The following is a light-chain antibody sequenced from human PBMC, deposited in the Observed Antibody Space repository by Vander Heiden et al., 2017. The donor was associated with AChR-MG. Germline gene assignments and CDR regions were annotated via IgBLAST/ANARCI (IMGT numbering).Light chain of an antibody. J-gene: IGKJ1*01. CDR3: RLSLETRRT. Sequence: DIALTPSPLSLPVTAGEPASISCRPSPSLLHSNGYNYLDWYLQKPGQCPQLLIHLVSSRPFAVPDRFRGHGSGTDFTLKISSVEAEAVGVYYLRLSLETRRTFGQRTKLEIK. CDR2: LVS. V-gene: IGKV2-28*01. CDR1: PSLLHSNGYNY.